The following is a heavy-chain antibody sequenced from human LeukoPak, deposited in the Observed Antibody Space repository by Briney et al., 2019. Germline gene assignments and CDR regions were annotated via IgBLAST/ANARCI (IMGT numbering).Heavy chain of an antibody. CDR3: ARDALDCSGGSCYFSWFDP. V-gene: IGHV3-30*19. D-gene: IGHD2-15*01. J-gene: IGHJ5*02. CDR2: ISYDGSNK. CDR1: GFTFSSYG. Sequence: GRSLRLSCAASGFTFSSYGMHWVRQAPGKGLEWVAVISYDGSNKYYADSVKGRFTISRDNSKNTLYLQMNSLRAEDTAVYYCARDALDCSGGSCYFSWFDPWGQGTLVTVSS.